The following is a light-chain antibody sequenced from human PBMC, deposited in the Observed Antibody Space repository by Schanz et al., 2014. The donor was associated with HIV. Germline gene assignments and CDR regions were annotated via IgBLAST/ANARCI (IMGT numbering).Light chain of an antibody. J-gene: IGKJ2*01. V-gene: IGKV1-5*03. CDR3: QQCVTYPYT. CDR1: QSIGNS. CDR2: SAS. Sequence: DIQMTQSPSTLSASVGDRVTITCRASQSIGNSLAWFQLKPGRAPKLLIYSASRLQTGVPSTFSGTGSGTEFTLTISSLQPDDFATYYCQQCVTYPYTFGQGTTLDIK.